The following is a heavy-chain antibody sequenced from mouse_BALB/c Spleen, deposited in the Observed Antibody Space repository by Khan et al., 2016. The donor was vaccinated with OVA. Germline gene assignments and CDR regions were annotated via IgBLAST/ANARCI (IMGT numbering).Heavy chain of an antibody. J-gene: IGHJ4*01. Sequence: QVQLKESGPGPVAPSQSLSITCTVSGFSLTGYGVNWVRQPPGKGLEWLRMIWGDGSTDYNSALKSRLSISKDNSKSQVFLKMNSLQTDDTARYYCARSYYANYREAMDYWGQGTSVTVSS. CDR1: GFSLTGYG. CDR3: ARSYYANYREAMDY. CDR2: IWGDGST. V-gene: IGHV2-6-7*01. D-gene: IGHD2-10*01.